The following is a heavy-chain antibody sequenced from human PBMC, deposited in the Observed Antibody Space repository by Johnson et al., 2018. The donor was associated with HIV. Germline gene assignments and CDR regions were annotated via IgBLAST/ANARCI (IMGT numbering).Heavy chain of an antibody. D-gene: IGHD6-6*01. V-gene: IGHV3-30*03. Sequence: QVQLVESGGGLVQPGGSLRLSCAASGFTFSGYDMHWVRQAIGKRLEWVAVISYDGSNKYYADSVKGRFTISRDNAKNTLYRQMNSLRADDTSCYYCARVASIALRPDAFDIWGQGTMVTVSS. CDR3: ARVASIALRPDAFDI. J-gene: IGHJ3*02. CDR1: GFTFSGYD. CDR2: ISYDGSNK.